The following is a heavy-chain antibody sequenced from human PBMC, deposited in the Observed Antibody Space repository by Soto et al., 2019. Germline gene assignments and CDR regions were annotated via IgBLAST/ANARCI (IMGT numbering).Heavy chain of an antibody. D-gene: IGHD2-15*01. J-gene: IGHJ5*02. Sequence: GGSLRLSCAASGFTFSSYGMHWVRQAPGKGLEWVAVISYDGSNKYYADSVKGRFTISRDNSKNTLYLQMNSLRAEDTAVYYCAKDCREVVVARYNWFDPWDQGTLVTVSS. CDR3: AKDCREVVVARYNWFDP. CDR2: ISYDGSNK. CDR1: GFTFSSYG. V-gene: IGHV3-30*18.